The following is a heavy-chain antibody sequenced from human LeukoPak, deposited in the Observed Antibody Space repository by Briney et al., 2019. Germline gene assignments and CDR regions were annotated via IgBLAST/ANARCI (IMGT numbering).Heavy chain of an antibody. V-gene: IGHV4-39*07. J-gene: IGHJ5*02. CDR1: GGSISSSSYY. CDR2: IYYSGST. D-gene: IGHD6-13*01. Sequence: SETLSLTCTVSGGSISSSSYYWGWIRQPPGKGLEWIGSIYYSGSTYYNPSLKSRVTISVDTSKNRFSLKLSSVTAADTAVYYCARGSQQLGRRNWFDPWGQGTLVTVSS. CDR3: ARGSQQLGRRNWFDP.